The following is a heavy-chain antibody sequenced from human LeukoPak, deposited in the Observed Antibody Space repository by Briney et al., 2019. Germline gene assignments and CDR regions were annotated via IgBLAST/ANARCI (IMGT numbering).Heavy chain of an antibody. CDR2: ISGSGGST. D-gene: IGHD3-10*01. CDR3: AKDLYYGLGSYYNGY. Sequence: GGSLRLSCAASGFTFSSYAMSWVRQAPGKGLEWGSAISGSGGSTYYADSVKGRFTISRDNSKNTLYLQMNSLRAEDTAVYYCAKDLYYGLGSYYNGYWGQGTLVTVSS. CDR1: GFTFSSYA. J-gene: IGHJ4*02. V-gene: IGHV3-23*01.